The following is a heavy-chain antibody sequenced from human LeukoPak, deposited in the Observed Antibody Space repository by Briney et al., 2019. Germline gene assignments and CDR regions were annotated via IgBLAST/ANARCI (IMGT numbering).Heavy chain of an antibody. D-gene: IGHD5-12*01. CDR1: GGSISSGGYY. Sequence: SQTLSLTCTVSGGSISSGGYYWSWIRQHPGEGLEWIGYIYYSGSTYYNPSLKSRVTISVDTSKNQFSLKLSSVTAADTAVYYCARDSGYEYWYFDLWGRGTLVTVSS. V-gene: IGHV4-31*03. CDR3: ARDSGYEYWYFDL. CDR2: IYYSGST. J-gene: IGHJ2*01.